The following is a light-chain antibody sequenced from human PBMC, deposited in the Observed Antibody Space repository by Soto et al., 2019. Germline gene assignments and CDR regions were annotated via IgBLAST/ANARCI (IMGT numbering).Light chain of an antibody. J-gene: IGKJ5*01. CDR1: QTVSKYS. V-gene: IGKV3-20*01. CDR2: GAS. CDR3: QQFCSSPPIT. Sequence: SPGALSLSPGERATLSCRASQTVSKYSLAWYQQKPGQAPRLLIYGASIRATGIPDRFSGRGSGTDFTLTISRLEPEDFAVYYCQQFCSSPPITFGQGTRLEIK.